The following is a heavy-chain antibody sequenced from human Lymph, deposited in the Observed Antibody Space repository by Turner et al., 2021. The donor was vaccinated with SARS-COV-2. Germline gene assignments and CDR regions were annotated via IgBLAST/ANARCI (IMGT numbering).Heavy chain of an antibody. D-gene: IGHD7-27*01. CDR1: GFTFSSYA. Sequence: QVQLVESGGGVVQPGRSLSLSCAASGFTFSSYAMNWVRQDPGKGLEWVKLISYDGSNKYYADSVKGRFTISRDNSKNTLYLQMNSLRAEDTAVYYCARSGPNFDFWGQGTLVTVSS. CDR3: ARSGPNFDF. J-gene: IGHJ4*02. V-gene: IGHV3-30-3*01. CDR2: ISYDGSNK.